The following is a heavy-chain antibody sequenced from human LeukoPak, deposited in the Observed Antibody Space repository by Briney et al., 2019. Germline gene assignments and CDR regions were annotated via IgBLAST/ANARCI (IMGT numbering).Heavy chain of an antibody. CDR3: ARDNWGRPYYFDY. CDR1: GFTFSSYS. Sequence: GGSLRLSCAASGFTFSSYSMNWVRQAPGKGLEWVSSISSSSNYIYYADSVKGRFTISRDNAKNSLYLQMNSLRAEDTAVYYCARDNWGRPYYFDYWGQGTLVTVCS. D-gene: IGHD7-27*01. V-gene: IGHV3-21*01. J-gene: IGHJ4*02. CDR2: ISSSSNYI.